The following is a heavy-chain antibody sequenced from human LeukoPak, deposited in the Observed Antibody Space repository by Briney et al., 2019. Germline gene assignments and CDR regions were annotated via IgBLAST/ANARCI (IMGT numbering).Heavy chain of an antibody. CDR2: IYYSGST. Sequence: NPSETLSLTCTVSGGSISSYYWSWIRQPPGKGLEWIGYIYYSGSTNYNPSLKSRVTISVDTSKNQFSLKLSSVTAADTVVYYCARDDSSGYYQFDYWGQGTLVTVSS. CDR3: ARDDSSGYYQFDY. D-gene: IGHD3-22*01. J-gene: IGHJ4*02. V-gene: IGHV4-59*01. CDR1: GGSISSYY.